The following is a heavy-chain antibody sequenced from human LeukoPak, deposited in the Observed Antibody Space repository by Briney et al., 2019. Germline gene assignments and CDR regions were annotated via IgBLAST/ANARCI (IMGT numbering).Heavy chain of an antibody. D-gene: IGHD3-10*01. CDR1: GFTFSNCP. V-gene: IGHV3-64D*06. Sequence: GGSLRLSCAASGFTFSNCPMNWVRQAPGKGLEYVSAISNKGDSSYYADSVKGRFTFSRDNSKNTLYLQMTSLRIEDTAVYYCVKDIGGYYGSGSIFDYWGQGTLVTVSS. CDR2: ISNKGDSS. CDR3: VKDIGGYYGSGSIFDY. J-gene: IGHJ4*02.